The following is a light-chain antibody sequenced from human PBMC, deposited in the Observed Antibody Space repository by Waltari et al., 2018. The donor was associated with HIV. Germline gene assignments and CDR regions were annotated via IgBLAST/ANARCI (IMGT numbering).Light chain of an antibody. J-gene: IGLJ2*01. CDR1: ALTKRY. CDR3: QSSDSSGVDFVV. CDR2: KDT. Sequence: DLTQPPSVSVPPGKTATIPCTGDALTKRYGYWYQKKSGQAPVLLINKDTERLSGIPERFSGSSSGTSLTLTINEVRAEDEAEYYCQSSDSSGVDFVVFGGGTKLTV. V-gene: IGLV3-25*03.